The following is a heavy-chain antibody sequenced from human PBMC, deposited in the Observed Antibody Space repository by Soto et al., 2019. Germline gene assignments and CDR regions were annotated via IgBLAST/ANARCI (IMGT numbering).Heavy chain of an antibody. CDR3: ARDRGYCSGGSCSHYYYYGMDV. CDR1: GGSISSYY. J-gene: IGHJ6*02. D-gene: IGHD2-15*01. V-gene: IGHV4-4*07. CDR2: IYTSGST. Sequence: QVQLQESGPGLVKPSETLSLTCTVSGGSISSYYWSWIRQPAGKGLEWIGRIYTSGSTNYNPSLKSRVTMSVDTSKNPFSLKLSSVTAADTAVYYCARDRGYCSGGSCSHYYYYGMDVWGQGTTVTVSS.